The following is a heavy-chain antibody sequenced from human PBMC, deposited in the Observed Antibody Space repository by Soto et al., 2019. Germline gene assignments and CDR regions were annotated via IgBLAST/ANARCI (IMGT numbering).Heavy chain of an antibody. D-gene: IGHD3-10*01. Sequence: QVQLVQSGAEEKKPGASVKVSCKASGYTFTSYAMHWVRQAPGQGLEWMGWINAGNGNTKYSQKFQGRVTITRDTTAYTEHMGLSTLNTEDNSGSCGAFGEGTGMDFWGQGTTVTVSS. CDR2: INAGNGNT. V-gene: IGHV1-3*05. CDR1: GYTFTSYA. CDR3: AFGEGTGMDF. J-gene: IGHJ6*02.